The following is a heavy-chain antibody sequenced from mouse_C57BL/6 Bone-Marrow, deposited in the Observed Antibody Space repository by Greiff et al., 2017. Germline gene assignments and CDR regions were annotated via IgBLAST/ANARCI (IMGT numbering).Heavy chain of an antibody. J-gene: IGHJ4*01. Sequence: QVQLQQSGAELARPGASVKLSCKASGYTFTSYGISWVKQRTGQGLEWSGEIYPRSGNTYYNEKFKGKATLTADKSSSTAYMELRSLTSEDSAVYFCARVGCNYEDYAMDYWGQGTSVTVSS. CDR2: IYPRSGNT. CDR1: GYTFTSYG. V-gene: IGHV1-81*01. CDR3: ARVGCNYEDYAMDY. D-gene: IGHD2-1*01.